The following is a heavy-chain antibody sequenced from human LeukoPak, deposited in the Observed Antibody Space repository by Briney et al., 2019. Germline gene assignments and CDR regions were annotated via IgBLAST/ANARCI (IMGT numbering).Heavy chain of an antibody. CDR3: TGGLTTVTFYGMDV. Sequence: SVKVSCKASGGTFSSYAISWVRQAPGQGLEWMGGIIPIFGTANYAQKFQGRVTITADESTSTAYMELSSLRSEDTAVYYCTGGLTTVTFYGMDVWGQGTTVTVSS. V-gene: IGHV1-69*01. CDR1: GGTFSSYA. CDR2: IIPIFGTA. D-gene: IGHD4-17*01. J-gene: IGHJ6*02.